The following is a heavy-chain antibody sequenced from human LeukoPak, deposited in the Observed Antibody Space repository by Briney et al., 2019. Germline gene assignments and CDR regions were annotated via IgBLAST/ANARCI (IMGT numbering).Heavy chain of an antibody. CDR3: ARDDNPGVTTFAP. D-gene: IGHD3-22*01. Sequence: PSETLSLTCTVSGGSISPYFWSWMRQTPGKGLEWIGYISYTGSTNYNPALKSRVTISVDMSKNQFSLQLTSVTAADTAVYYCARDDNPGVTTFAPGGQGTRVTVSS. V-gene: IGHV4-59*01. CDR2: ISYTGST. CDR1: GGSISPYF. J-gene: IGHJ5*02.